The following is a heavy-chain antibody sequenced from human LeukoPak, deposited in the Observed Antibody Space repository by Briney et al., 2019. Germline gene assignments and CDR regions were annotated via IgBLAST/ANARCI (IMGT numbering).Heavy chain of an antibody. V-gene: IGHV4-59*01. Sequence: GSLRLSCAASGFTFSSYAMSWIRQPPGKGLEWIGYVNYSGGTNYNPSLNSRVTISVDTSKNQFSLKLSFVSATDTALYYCVGASIREAGFSLDYWGQGALVTVSS. CDR3: VGASIREAGFSLDY. CDR2: VNYSGGT. CDR1: GFTFSSYA. D-gene: IGHD6-13*01. J-gene: IGHJ4*02.